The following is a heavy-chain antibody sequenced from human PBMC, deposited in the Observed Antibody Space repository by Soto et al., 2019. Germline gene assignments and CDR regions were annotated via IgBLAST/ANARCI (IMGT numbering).Heavy chain of an antibody. CDR3: ARPLVVVPAAPDY. V-gene: IGHV3-30-3*01. CDR2: ISYDGSNK. CDR1: GFTFSSYA. Sequence: GGSLRLSCAASGFTFSSYAMHWVRQAPGKGLEWVAVISYDGSNKYYADSVKGRFTISRDNSKNTLYLQMNSLRAEDTAVYYCARPLVVVPAAPDYWGQGTMVTVYS. J-gene: IGHJ4*02. D-gene: IGHD2-2*01.